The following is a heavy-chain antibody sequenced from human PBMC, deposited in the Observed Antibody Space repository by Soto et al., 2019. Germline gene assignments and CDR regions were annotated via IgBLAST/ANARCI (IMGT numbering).Heavy chain of an antibody. CDR3: AKDTVLTYYYDSSGYTKGAFDY. J-gene: IGHJ4*02. CDR1: GFTFSSYA. Sequence: PGGSLRLSCAASGFTFSSYAMSWVRQAPGKGLEWVSAITGSGGSTYYADSVKGRFTISRDNSKNTLYLQMNSLRAEDTAVYYCAKDTVLTYYYDSSGYTKGAFDYWGQGTLVTVSS. V-gene: IGHV3-23*01. D-gene: IGHD3-22*01. CDR2: ITGSGGST.